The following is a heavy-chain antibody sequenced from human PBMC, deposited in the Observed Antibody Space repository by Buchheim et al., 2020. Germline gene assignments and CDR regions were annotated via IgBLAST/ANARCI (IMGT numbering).Heavy chain of an antibody. CDR3: ARGGEVARGHYYGMDV. V-gene: IGHV3-48*01. CDR1: GFTFSSYS. Sequence: EVQLVESGGGLVQPGGSLRLSCAASGFTFSSYSMNWVRQAPGKGLEWVSYISSSSSTTYYADSVKGRFTISRDNAKNSLYLQMNSLRAEDTAVYYCARGGEVARGHYYGMDVWGQGTT. CDR2: ISSSSSTT. J-gene: IGHJ6*02. D-gene: IGHD3-16*01.